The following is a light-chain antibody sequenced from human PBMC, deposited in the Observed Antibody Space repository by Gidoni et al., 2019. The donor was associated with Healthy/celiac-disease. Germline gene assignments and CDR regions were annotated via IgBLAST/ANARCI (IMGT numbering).Light chain of an antibody. CDR3: QQRSNWPPT. Sequence: EIVLTQSPATLSLSPGERATLACRASQSVSSYLAWYQQKPGQAPRLLIYDASNSATGIPARFSGSGSGTDFTLTISSLEPEYFAVYYCQQRSNWPPTFXGXTKVXIK. CDR1: QSVSSY. V-gene: IGKV3-11*01. CDR2: DAS. J-gene: IGKJ4*01.